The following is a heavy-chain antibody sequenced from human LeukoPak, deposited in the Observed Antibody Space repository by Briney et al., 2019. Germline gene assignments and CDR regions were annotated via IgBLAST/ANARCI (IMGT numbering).Heavy chain of an antibody. Sequence: PSETLSLTCTVSGGSISSSTYHWGWIRQPPGKALEWIGTIYYSGITDYNPSLKSRVAISVDTSKNQFSLKVGSVTAADTAVYYCAGYRSSYVDYWGQGTLVTVSS. V-gene: IGHV4-39*01. CDR3: AGYRSSYVDY. CDR1: GGSISSSTYH. J-gene: IGHJ4*02. D-gene: IGHD2-2*01. CDR2: IYYSGIT.